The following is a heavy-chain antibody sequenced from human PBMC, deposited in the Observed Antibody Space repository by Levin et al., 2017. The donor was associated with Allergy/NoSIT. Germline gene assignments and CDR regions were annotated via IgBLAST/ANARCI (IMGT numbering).Heavy chain of an antibody. CDR2: INHSGST. J-gene: IGHJ4*02. V-gene: IGHV4-34*01. CDR1: GGSFSGYY. Sequence: PSETLSLTCAVYGGSFSGYYWSWIRQPPGKGLEWIGEINHSGSTNYNPSLKSRVTISVDTSKNQFSLKLSSVTAADTAVYYCARVLRPRHNSGSLVPPRTYYFDYWGQGTLVTVSS. CDR3: ARVLRPRHNSGSLVPPRTYYFDY. D-gene: IGHD1-26*01.